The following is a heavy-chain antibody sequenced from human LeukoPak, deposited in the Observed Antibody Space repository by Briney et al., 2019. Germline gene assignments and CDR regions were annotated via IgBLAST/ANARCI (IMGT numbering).Heavy chain of an antibody. CDR1: GYSFTSYW. CDR2: IYPGDSDT. D-gene: IGHD2-2*01. V-gene: IGHV5-51*01. J-gene: IGHJ6*03. CDR3: ARQYCSSTSCYRHYYYYYMDV. Sequence: GEYLKISCKGSGYSFTSYWIGWVRQMPGKGLEWMGIIYPGDSDTRYSPSFQGQVTISADKSISTAYLQWSSLKASGTAMYYCARQYCSSTSCYRHYYYYYMDVWGKGTTVTVSS.